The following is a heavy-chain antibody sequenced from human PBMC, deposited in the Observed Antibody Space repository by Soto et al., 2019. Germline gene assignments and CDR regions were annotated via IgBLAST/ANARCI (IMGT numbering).Heavy chain of an antibody. Sequence: GGSLRLSCAASVFTFSSYEMNWVRQAPGKGLEWVSYISSSGSTIYYADSVKGRFTISRDNAKNSLYLQMNSLRAEDTAVYYCARDPHVLRFLEWSYMDVWGQGTTVTVSS. CDR2: ISSSGSTI. J-gene: IGHJ6*02. V-gene: IGHV3-48*03. D-gene: IGHD3-3*01. CDR1: VFTFSSYE. CDR3: ARDPHVLRFLEWSYMDV.